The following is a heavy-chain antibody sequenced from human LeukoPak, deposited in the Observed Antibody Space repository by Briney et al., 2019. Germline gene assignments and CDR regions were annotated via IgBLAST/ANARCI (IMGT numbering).Heavy chain of an antibody. CDR3: ARDQSQWQVSYNAFAI. D-gene: IGHD6-19*01. CDR1: GDTVSSNSAA. J-gene: IGHJ3*02. V-gene: IGHV6-1*01. CDR2: IYYRSPWYN. Sequence: SQTLSLTCAVSGDTVSSNSAAWNWIRQSQSRGLEWLWSIYYRSPWYNDYAVSVKTRITTNPATSKNQFSLQLNSVTPEDTAVYYCARDQSQWQVSYNAFAIWGQGTMVTVSS.